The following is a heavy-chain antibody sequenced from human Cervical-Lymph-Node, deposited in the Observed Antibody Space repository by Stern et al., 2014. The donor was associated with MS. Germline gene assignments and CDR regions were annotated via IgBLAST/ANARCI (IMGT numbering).Heavy chain of an antibody. J-gene: IGHJ3*02. V-gene: IGHV1-69*01. CDR2: FIPIFDAA. CDR1: GGTFDNFA. Sequence: QVQLVESGAEVKKPGSSVTVSCTASGGTFDNFAINWVRQAPGQGLEWMGGFIPIFDAANYAQKFQGRVTITADEFMTTSYMELSSLRSEDTAIYYCAREVGVGAQDDAFDMWGQGTKVTVSS. D-gene: IGHD1-26*01. CDR3: AREVGVGAQDDAFDM.